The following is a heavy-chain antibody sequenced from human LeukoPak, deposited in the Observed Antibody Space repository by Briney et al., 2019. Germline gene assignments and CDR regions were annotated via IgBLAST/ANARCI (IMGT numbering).Heavy chain of an antibody. Sequence: SETLSLTCAVYGGSFSGYYWGGIRQPPGKGLEWIGSIYYSGSTYYNPSLKSRVTISVDTSKNQFSLKLSSVTAADTAVYYCARLPTDSSGPYYYYYYMDVWGKGTTVTVSS. CDR1: GGSFSGYY. CDR2: IYYSGST. J-gene: IGHJ6*03. V-gene: IGHV4-34*01. CDR3: ARLPTDSSGPYYYYYYMDV. D-gene: IGHD3-22*01.